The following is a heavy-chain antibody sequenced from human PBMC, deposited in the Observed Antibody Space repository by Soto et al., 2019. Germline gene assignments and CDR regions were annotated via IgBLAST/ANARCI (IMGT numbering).Heavy chain of an antibody. CDR3: ARDRAYCGGDCPFGYYGMDV. CDR2: ISSSSSYI. V-gene: IGHV3-21*01. CDR1: GWNLCSYR. J-gene: IGHJ6*02. Sequence: GALPRSCAACGWNLCSYRMYRVRQAPEKGLEWVSSISSSSSYIYYADTVKGRFTISRDNAKNSLYLQMNSLRAEDTAVYYRARDRAYCGGDCPFGYYGMDVWGHGTTVTVSS. D-gene: IGHD2-21*02.